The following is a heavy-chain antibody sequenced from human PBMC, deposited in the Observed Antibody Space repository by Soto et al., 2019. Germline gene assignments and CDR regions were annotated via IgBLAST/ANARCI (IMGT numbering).Heavy chain of an antibody. V-gene: IGHV3-33*01. J-gene: IGHJ4*02. CDR1: GFTFSNYG. CDR3: ASLLHTSTTVTSYYFDY. CDR2: IWYDGSNK. D-gene: IGHD4-17*01. Sequence: PGGSLRLSCAASGFTFSNYGMHWVRQAPGKGLEWVAVIWYDGSNKYYADSVKGRFTISRDNSKNTLYLQMNSPRAEDTDVYYCASLLHTSTTVTSYYFDYWGQGTLVTVSS.